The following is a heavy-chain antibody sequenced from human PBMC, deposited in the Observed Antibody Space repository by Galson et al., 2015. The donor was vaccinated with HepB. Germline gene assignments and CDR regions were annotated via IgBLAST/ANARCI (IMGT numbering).Heavy chain of an antibody. CDR2: ISGSGGST. Sequence: SLRLSCAASGFTFSSYAMSWVRQAPGKGLEWVSAISGSGGSTYYADSVKGRFTISRDNSKNTLYLQMNSLRAEDTAVYYCANTVEYYYDSSGYYPFDYWGQGTLVTVSS. V-gene: IGHV3-23*01. J-gene: IGHJ4*02. CDR1: GFTFSSYA. D-gene: IGHD3-22*01. CDR3: ANTVEYYYDSSGYYPFDY.